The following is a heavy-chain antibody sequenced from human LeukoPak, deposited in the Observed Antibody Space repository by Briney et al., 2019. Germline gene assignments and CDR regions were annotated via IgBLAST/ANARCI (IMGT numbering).Heavy chain of an antibody. J-gene: IGHJ4*02. CDR1: GFTFDDYG. CDR2: INWNGGST. Sequence: GGSLRLSCAASGFTFDDYGMSWVRQAPGKGLEWVSGINWNGGSTGYADSVKGRFTISRDNAKNSLYLQLNSLRAEDTAFFYCARDDSSITGTKRHWGQGTLVTVSS. V-gene: IGHV3-20*04. CDR3: ARDDSSITGTKRH. D-gene: IGHD1-7*01.